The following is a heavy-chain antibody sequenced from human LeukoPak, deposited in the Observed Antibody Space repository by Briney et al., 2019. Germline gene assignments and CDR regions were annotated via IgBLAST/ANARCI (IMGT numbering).Heavy chain of an antibody. CDR2: ISSSSSYI. V-gene: IGHV3-21*01. J-gene: IGHJ6*03. D-gene: IGHD5-18*01. Sequence: GVSLRLSCAASGFTFSSYSMNWVRQAPGKELEWVSSISSSSSYIYYADSVKGRFTISRDNAKNSLYLQMNSLRAEDTAGYYCARDPAMVTIYYYYMDVWGKGTTVTVSS. CDR1: GFTFSSYS. CDR3: ARDPAMVTIYYYYMDV.